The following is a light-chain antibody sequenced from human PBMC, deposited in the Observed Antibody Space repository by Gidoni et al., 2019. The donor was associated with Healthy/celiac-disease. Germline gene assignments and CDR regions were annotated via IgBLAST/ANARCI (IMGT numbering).Light chain of an antibody. CDR1: NIGGKS. V-gene: IGLV3-21*02. Sequence: SHVLTQPPSVSVAPGQTARITCGGNNIGGKSVLLYQQKPGQAPVLVVYDDSDRPSGIPERFSGSNSGNTATLTISRVEAGDEADYYCQVWDSSSDHVVFGGGTNLTVL. CDR3: QVWDSSSDHVV. J-gene: IGLJ3*02. CDR2: DDS.